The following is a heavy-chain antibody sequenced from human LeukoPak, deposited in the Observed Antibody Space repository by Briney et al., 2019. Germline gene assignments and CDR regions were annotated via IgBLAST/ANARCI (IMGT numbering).Heavy chain of an antibody. CDR1: GYSISTTYY. J-gene: IGHJ4*02. V-gene: IGHV4-38-2*01. CDR3: ARLSTVTTSFDY. CDR2: IHYSGST. D-gene: IGHD4-17*01. Sequence: TPSETLSLTCSVSGYSISTTYYWGWIRQPPGKGLEWIVSIHYSGSTYYSSSLKSRVTISVDTSKNQFSLKLSSVTAADTAVYYCARLSTVTTSFDYWGQGTLVTVSS.